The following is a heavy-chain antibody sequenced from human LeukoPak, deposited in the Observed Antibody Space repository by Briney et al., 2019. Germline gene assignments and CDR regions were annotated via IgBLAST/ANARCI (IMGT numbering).Heavy chain of an antibody. D-gene: IGHD5-12*01. Sequence: GVLRLPCAASGFTFTTYWMAWVRQAPGKGLEWVANIKQDRSEKYYVDSVKGRFTISRDNAENSLYLQMNSLRAEDTAVYYCARDRVATINYYGMDVWGQGTTVTVSS. CDR1: GFTFTTYW. CDR2: IKQDRSEK. J-gene: IGHJ6*02. CDR3: ARDRVATINYYGMDV. V-gene: IGHV3-7*01.